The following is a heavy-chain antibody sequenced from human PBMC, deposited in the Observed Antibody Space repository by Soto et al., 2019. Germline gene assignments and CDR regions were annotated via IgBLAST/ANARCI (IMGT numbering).Heavy chain of an antibody. J-gene: IGHJ4*02. D-gene: IGHD1-26*01. CDR3: ARDGGSAYHFFDF. V-gene: IGHV1-18*01. CDR2: ISADNGNT. Sequence: ASVKVSCKASGYTFTNYEISWVRQAPGQGLEWMGWISADNGNTNYAQKLQGRVTMTTDTSTSTAYMELRSLRSDDTAVYFCARDGGSAYHFFDFWGQGSLVTVSS. CDR1: GYTFTNYE.